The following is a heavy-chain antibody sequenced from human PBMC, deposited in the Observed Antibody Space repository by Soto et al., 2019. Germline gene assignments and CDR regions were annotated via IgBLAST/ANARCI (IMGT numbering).Heavy chain of an antibody. J-gene: IGHJ4*02. V-gene: IGHV4-4*07. D-gene: IGHD2-2*01. Sequence: SETLSLTCTVSGGSISTYYWSWIRQPAGKGLGWIGRIYASGSTNYNPSLKSRVTMSVATSKNQFSLKLSSVTAADTAVYYCARGGMVIIPTATAFDYWGQGTLVTVSS. CDR1: GGSISTYY. CDR2: IYASGST. CDR3: ARGGMVIIPTATAFDY.